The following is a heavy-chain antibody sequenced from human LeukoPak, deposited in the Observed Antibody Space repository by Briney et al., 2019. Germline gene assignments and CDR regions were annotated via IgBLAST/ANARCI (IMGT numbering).Heavy chain of an antibody. CDR2: IYSGGST. CDR1: GFTVSSNY. V-gene: IGHV3-53*01. CDR3: AKDSGITVRLLDY. Sequence: GGSLRLSCAASGFTVSSNYMSWVRQAPGKGLEWVSVIYSGGSTYYADSVKGRFTISRHNSKNTQYLQMNSLRAEDTAVYYCAKDSGITVRLLDYWGQGTLVTVSS. D-gene: IGHD1-20*01. J-gene: IGHJ4*02.